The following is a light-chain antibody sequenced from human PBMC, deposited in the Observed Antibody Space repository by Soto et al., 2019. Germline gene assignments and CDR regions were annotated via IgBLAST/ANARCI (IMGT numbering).Light chain of an antibody. CDR2: GAS. V-gene: IGKV3-15*01. CDR3: QQYNTWRSIT. J-gene: IGKJ5*01. Sequence: EIVMTQSPATLSVSPGERATLSCRASQSISSNLGWYQQRPGQAPRLLIYGASTRATGIPARFSGSVSGTEFTLTISSLQSEDFAVYYCQQYNTWRSITFGQGTRLEIK. CDR1: QSISSN.